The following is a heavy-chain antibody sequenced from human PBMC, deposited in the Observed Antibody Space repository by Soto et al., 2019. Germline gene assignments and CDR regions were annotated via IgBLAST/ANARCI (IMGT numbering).Heavy chain of an antibody. J-gene: IGHJ6*02. Sequence: PGGSLRLSCAASGFTFSSYSMNWVRQAPGKGLEWVSYISSSSSTIFYADSVKGRFTISRDNAKNSLYLQMNSLRDEDTAVYYCAREGFRAVMSYYGMDVWGQGTTVTSP. CDR3: AREGFRAVMSYYGMDV. D-gene: IGHD3-16*01. CDR2: ISSSSSTI. V-gene: IGHV3-48*02. CDR1: GFTFSSYS.